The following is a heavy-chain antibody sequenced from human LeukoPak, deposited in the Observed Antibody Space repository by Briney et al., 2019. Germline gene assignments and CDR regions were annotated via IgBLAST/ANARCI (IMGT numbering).Heavy chain of an antibody. Sequence: GASVKVSCKASGYTFTDYFMHWVRQAPGQGREGMGWISPEGGDTHYAQRFQGRVNMTRDTSISTAYMELPSLSSDDTAVYYCGRNYGHNSTYFVFWGQGTLVTVSS. D-gene: IGHD4-17*01. V-gene: IGHV1-2*02. CDR1: GYTFTDYF. CDR3: GRNYGHNSTYFVF. J-gene: IGHJ4*02. CDR2: ISPEGGDT.